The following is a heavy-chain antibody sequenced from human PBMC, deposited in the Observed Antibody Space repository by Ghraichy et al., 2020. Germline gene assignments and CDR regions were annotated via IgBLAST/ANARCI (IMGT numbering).Heavy chain of an antibody. Sequence: SETLSLTRTVSGGSFSTYYWTWIRQPPGKELEWIGYIYDSGSTIYNPSLKSRVTISADTSRNQFSLTLTSVTAADTAVYYCARRVTTTPGERFDPWGQGTLVTVSS. J-gene: IGHJ5*02. V-gene: IGHV4-4*09. CDR1: GGSFSTYY. CDR2: IYDSGST. D-gene: IGHD3-10*01. CDR3: ARRVTTTPGERFDP.